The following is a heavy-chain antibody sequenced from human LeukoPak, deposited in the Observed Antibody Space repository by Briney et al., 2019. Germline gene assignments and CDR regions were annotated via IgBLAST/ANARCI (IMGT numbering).Heavy chain of an antibody. D-gene: IGHD4-17*01. CDR2: IKQDGSQK. CDR1: GFTLSSYW. Sequence: GGSLTLSCAASGFTLSSYWMSWVRQAPGKVLEWVATIKQDGSQKEYVDSVKGRFTISRDNAKNSLYLQMNSLRAEDTAVYYCARDPTVTNFHDAFDIWGQGTMVTVSS. J-gene: IGHJ3*02. CDR3: ARDPTVTNFHDAFDI. V-gene: IGHV3-7*05.